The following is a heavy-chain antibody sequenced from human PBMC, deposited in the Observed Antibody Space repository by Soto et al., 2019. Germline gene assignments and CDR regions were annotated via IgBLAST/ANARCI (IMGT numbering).Heavy chain of an antibody. J-gene: IGHJ5*02. CDR2: IYHSGST. D-gene: IGHD3-3*01. CDR1: VGSISSGGYS. Sequence: PSETLSLTCAVSVGSISSGGYSWSWIRQPPGKGLEWIGYIYHSGSTYYNPSLKSRVTISVDRSKNQFSLKLSSVTAADTAVYYCARVNFGVAGNWFDPWGQGTLVTVSS. V-gene: IGHV4-30-2*01. CDR3: ARVNFGVAGNWFDP.